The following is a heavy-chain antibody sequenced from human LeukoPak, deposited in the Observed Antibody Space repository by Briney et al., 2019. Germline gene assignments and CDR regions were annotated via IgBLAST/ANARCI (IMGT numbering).Heavy chain of an antibody. Sequence: SETLSLTCDVSGGSFSGYYWSWIRQPPGQGLEWIGEIDHSGSINSNPSLKSRVSISVDISKNQFSLKLSSVTAADTALYYCTSQMGAFDYWSQGTLVTVSS. J-gene: IGHJ4*02. CDR2: IDHSGSI. V-gene: IGHV4-34*01. CDR1: GGSFSGYY. D-gene: IGHD3-16*01. CDR3: TSQMGAFDY.